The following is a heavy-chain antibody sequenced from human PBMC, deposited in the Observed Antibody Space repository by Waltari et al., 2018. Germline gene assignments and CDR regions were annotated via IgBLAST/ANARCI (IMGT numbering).Heavy chain of an antibody. CDR3: ARVRLGRDYGDYLDY. CDR1: GGSISSGGYS. Sequence: QLQLQESGSGLVKPSQTLSLTCAVSGGSISSGGYSWSWIRQPPGKGLEWIGYIYHSGSTYDNPSLRGRVTISVDRSKNQFSLKLSSVTAADTAVYYCARVRLGRDYGDYLDYWGQGTLVTVSS. D-gene: IGHD4-17*01. CDR2: IYHSGST. V-gene: IGHV4-30-2*01. J-gene: IGHJ4*02.